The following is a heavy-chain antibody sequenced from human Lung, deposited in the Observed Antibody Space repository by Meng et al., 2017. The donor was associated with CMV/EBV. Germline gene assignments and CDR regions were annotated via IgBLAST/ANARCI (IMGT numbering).Heavy chain of an antibody. Sequence: APAFTSSDYYMTWISQAPGKGLEWVSYISSSGRTIYYADSVKGRFTISRDDAKNSLFLQMNSLRADDAAVHSCARGSRPYYYGSGSPLDPWGQGXLVTVSS. CDR1: AFTSSDYY. V-gene: IGHV3-11*01. D-gene: IGHD3-10*01. J-gene: IGHJ5*02. CDR3: ARGSRPYYYGSGSPLDP. CDR2: ISSSGRTI.